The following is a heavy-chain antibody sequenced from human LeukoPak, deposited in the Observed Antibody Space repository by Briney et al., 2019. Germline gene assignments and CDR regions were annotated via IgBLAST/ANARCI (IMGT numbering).Heavy chain of an antibody. V-gene: IGHV3-33*01. Sequence: GGSLRLSCAASGFTFSSYGMHWVRQAPGKGLEWVAVIWYDGSNKYYADSVKGRFTISRDNSKNTLYLQMNSLRAEDTAVYYCARDPWIDCSGGSCYSDYFDYWGQGTLVTVSS. J-gene: IGHJ4*02. CDR1: GFTFSSYG. D-gene: IGHD2-15*01. CDR3: ARDPWIDCSGGSCYSDYFDY. CDR2: IWYDGSNK.